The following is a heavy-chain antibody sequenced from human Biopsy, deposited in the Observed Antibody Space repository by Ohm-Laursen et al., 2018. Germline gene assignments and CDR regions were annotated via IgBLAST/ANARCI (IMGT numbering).Heavy chain of an antibody. CDR2: VWYDGINK. CDR1: GFTFSSFG. Sequence: SLRLSCAASGFTFSSFGMHWVRQAPGKGLEWVAVVWYDGINKFYADSVEGRFTISRDNSKNTLYLQMNSLRGEDTAVYYCAKCMTGGSNYYFHHCGQGTLVTVSS. CDR3: AKCMTGGSNYYFHH. D-gene: IGHD2-8*01. J-gene: IGHJ4*02. V-gene: IGHV3-33*06.